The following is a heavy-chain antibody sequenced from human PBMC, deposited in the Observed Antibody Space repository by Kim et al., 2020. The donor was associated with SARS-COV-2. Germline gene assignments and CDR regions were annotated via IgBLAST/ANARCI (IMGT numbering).Heavy chain of an antibody. CDR1: GGSFSGYY. CDR3: ARPRKYRGDAFDI. Sequence: SETLSLTCAVYGGSFSGYYWSWIRQPPGKGLEWIGEINHSGSTNYNPSLKSRVTISVDTSKNQFSLKLSSVTAADTAVYYCARPRKYRGDAFDIWGQGTMVTVSS. CDR2: INHSGST. D-gene: IGHD2-2*01. V-gene: IGHV4-34*01. J-gene: IGHJ3*02.